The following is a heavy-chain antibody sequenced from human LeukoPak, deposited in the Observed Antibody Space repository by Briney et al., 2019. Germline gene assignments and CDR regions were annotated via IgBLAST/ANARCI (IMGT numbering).Heavy chain of an antibody. CDR1: GFTFSSYA. Sequence: GGSLRLSCAASGFTFSSYAMSWVRQAPGKGLEWVSSISGSGGSTYYADSVKGRFTISRDNSKNTQYLQMNSLRAEDTAVYYCAKVEYSSNIPQHWGQGTLVTVSS. D-gene: IGHD6-6*01. V-gene: IGHV3-23*01. J-gene: IGHJ1*01. CDR3: AKVEYSSNIPQH. CDR2: ISGSGGST.